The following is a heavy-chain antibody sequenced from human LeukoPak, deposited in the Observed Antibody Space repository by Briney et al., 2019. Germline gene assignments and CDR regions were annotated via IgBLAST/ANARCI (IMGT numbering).Heavy chain of an antibody. D-gene: IGHD6-19*01. V-gene: IGHV3-74*01. CDR1: GFTFNSYW. Sequence: PGGSLRLSCAASGFTFNSYWMNWVRQAPGKGLVWVSHMSSDGTITSYADSVKGRFTISRDNAKNSLYLQMNSLRAEDTAVYYCARVGGSGWYFSRNYFDYWGQGTLVTVSS. CDR3: ARVGGSGWYFSRNYFDY. J-gene: IGHJ4*02. CDR2: MSSDGTIT.